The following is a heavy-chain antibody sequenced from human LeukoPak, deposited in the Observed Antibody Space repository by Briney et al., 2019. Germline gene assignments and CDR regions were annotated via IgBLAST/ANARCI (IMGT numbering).Heavy chain of an antibody. CDR1: GFTFSSYA. J-gene: IGHJ3*02. CDR2: ISGSGGST. CDR3: GKYLQPSGYPYALDT. V-gene: IGHV3-23*01. Sequence: GGSLRLSCAASGFTFSSYAMSWVRQAPGKGLEWVSAISGSGGSTYYADSLKGRFTISRDNSKNTLYLQINGLRDEDTALYYCGKYLQPSGYPYALDTWGQGTMVTVSS. D-gene: IGHD5-12*01.